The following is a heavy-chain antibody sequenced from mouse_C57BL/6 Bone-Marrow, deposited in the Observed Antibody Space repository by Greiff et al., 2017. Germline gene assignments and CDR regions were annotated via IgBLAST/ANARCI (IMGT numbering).Heavy chain of an antibody. CDR2: IDPENGDT. CDR3: TTSNYGSSVAWFAY. CDR1: GFNIKDDY. D-gene: IGHD1-1*01. V-gene: IGHV14-4*01. Sequence: VQLQESGAELVRPGASVKLSCTASGFNIKDDYMHWVKQRPEQGLEWIGWIDPENGDTEYASKFQGKATITADTSSNTAYLQPSSLTSEDTAVYYCTTSNYGSSVAWFAYWGQGTLVTVSA. J-gene: IGHJ3*01.